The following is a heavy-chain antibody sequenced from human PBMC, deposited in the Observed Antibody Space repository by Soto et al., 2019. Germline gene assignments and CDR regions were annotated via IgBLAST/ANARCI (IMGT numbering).Heavy chain of an antibody. Sequence: QVQLQESGPGLVKPSETLSLTCTVSGGSISSYYWSWIRQPPGKGLEWIGYIYYSGSTSYNPSLKSRVTISVDTSKNQFSLKLSSVPAADTAVYYCARDLLSPYYVFYMDVWGKGTTVTVSS. J-gene: IGHJ6*03. CDR2: IYYSGST. D-gene: IGHD3-16*01. CDR1: GGSISSYY. CDR3: ARDLLSPYYVFYMDV. V-gene: IGHV4-59*01.